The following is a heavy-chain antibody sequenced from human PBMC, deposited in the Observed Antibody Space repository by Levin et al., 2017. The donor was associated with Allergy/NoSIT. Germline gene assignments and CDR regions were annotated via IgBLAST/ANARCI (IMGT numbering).Heavy chain of an antibody. V-gene: IGHV4-34*01. CDR1: GGSFSGYY. CDR2: INHSGST. J-gene: IGHJ4*02. D-gene: IGHD2-8*01. Sequence: SETLSLTCAVYGGSFSGYYWSWIRQPPGKGLEWIGEINHSGSTNYNPSLKSRVTISVDTSKNQFSLKLSSVTAADTAVYYCARSELYPFDYWGQGTLVTVSS. CDR3: ARSELYPFDY.